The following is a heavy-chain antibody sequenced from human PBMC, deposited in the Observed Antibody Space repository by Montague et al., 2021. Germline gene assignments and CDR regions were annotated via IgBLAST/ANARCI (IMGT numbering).Heavy chain of an antibody. Sequence: SLRLSCAASGFNFGFYWMHWVRQAPGKGLVWVSHIDTDGRSTTYADSVAGRFTISRDNAKNTLFLQMNSLRAEDTAVYYCLRDLNYDLGSSYGYFDYWGQGAIVTVSS. CDR3: LRDLNYDLGSSYGYFDY. V-gene: IGHV3-74*03. CDR1: GFNFGFYW. D-gene: IGHD3-10*01. J-gene: IGHJ4*02. CDR2: IDTDGRST.